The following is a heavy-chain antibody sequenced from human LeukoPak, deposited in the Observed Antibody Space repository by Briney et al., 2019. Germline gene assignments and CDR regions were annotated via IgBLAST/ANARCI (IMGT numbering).Heavy chain of an antibody. CDR3: ARGGSTYYHGNYYYYTYMDV. Sequence: SETLSLTCTVSGDSISNYYWSWIRQPPGKGLECIGYFYYGGNTDYNPSLKGRDTISGDTSNRQLSLKMTSATAADTAVYYCARGGSTYYHGNYYYYTYMDVWGKGTTVTVSS. CDR2: FYYGGNT. CDR1: GDSISNYY. D-gene: IGHD3-22*01. J-gene: IGHJ6*03. V-gene: IGHV4-59*01.